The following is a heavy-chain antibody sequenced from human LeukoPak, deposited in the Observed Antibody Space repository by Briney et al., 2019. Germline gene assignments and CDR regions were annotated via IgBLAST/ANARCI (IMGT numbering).Heavy chain of an antibody. D-gene: IGHD2-2*01. J-gene: IGHJ4*02. V-gene: IGHV3-33*08. CDR3: ANQHY. CDR2: VWASGNDK. Sequence: GGSLRLSCAASGFTFSDYYMSWIRQAPGRGLEWVAVVWASGNDKNYADSVNGRFTISRDNSKNTVYLQMSSLRPEDTGIYYCANQHYWGQGTPVTVSS. CDR1: GFTFSDYY.